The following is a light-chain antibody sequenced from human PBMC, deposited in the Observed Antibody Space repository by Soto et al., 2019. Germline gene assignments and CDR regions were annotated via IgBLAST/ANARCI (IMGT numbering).Light chain of an antibody. V-gene: IGKV1-5*03. Sequence: DIPMTQSPSTLSGSVGDRVTITCRASQTISSWLAWYKQKPGKAPKLRIYKASTLKSGVPSRFSGSGSGTEFTLTISSLQPDDFATDYCQHYNSYSEAFGQGTKVDIK. CDR3: QHYNSYSEA. J-gene: IGKJ1*01. CDR2: KAS. CDR1: QTISSW.